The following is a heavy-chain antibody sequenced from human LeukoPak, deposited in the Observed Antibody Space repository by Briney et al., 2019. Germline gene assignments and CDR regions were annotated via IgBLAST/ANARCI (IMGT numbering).Heavy chain of an antibody. D-gene: IGHD3/OR15-3a*01. V-gene: IGHV3-11*04. J-gene: IGHJ4*02. CDR3: ARGRTGDY. CDR1: GFTFSDYY. CDR2: NSNSGSTM. Sequence: GGSLRLSCAASGFTFSDYYMSWMRQAPGKGLEWVSYNSNSGSTMYYADSVKGRFTISRDNAKNSLYLQMDSLRAEDTAVYYCARGRTGDYWGQGTLVTVSS.